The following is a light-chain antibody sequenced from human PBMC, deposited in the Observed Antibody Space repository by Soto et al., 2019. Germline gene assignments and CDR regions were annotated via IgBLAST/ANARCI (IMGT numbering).Light chain of an antibody. CDR2: GAS. CDR3: QQYGSSGT. Sequence: EIVLTQSPGILSLSPGERASLSCGASQSITSSFLAWYQQKPGQAPRLPIYGASSRAPGIPDRFSGIGSGTYFTLTISRLEPEDFAVYYCQQYGSSGTFGQGTKVDNK. CDR1: QSITSSF. J-gene: IGKJ1*01. V-gene: IGKV3-20*01.